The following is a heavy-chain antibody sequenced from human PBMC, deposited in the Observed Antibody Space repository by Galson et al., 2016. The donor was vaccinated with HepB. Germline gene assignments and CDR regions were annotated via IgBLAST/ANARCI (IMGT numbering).Heavy chain of an antibody. CDR3: ARDFRFSVDS. D-gene: IGHD3-3*01. CDR1: GFSFGDYW. V-gene: IGHV3-74*01. Sequence: SLRLSCAASGFSFGDYWVQWIRQAPGKGLVWVARIDAGGRNLVYADSVKGRFTISRDNARNTLYLQMNSLRVEDTAVYYCARDFRFSVDSWGRGTLVTVSS. J-gene: IGHJ5*01. CDR2: IDAGGRNL.